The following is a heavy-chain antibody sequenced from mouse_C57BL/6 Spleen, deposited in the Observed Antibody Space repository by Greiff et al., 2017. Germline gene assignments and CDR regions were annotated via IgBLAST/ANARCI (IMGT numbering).Heavy chain of an antibody. CDR2: IWSGGST. CDR3: AREVNSGGTYYAMDY. CDR1: GFSLTSFG. V-gene: IGHV2-2*01. D-gene: IGHD3-1*01. J-gene: IGHJ4*01. Sequence: VQLQQSGPGLVQPSQSLSITCTASGFSLTSFGVHWVRQSPGKGLEWLGVIWSGGSTDSNAAFISRLGRSKDTSKSQVFFKMNSLEADDTAIYYCAREVNSGGTYYAMDYWGQGTSVTVSS.